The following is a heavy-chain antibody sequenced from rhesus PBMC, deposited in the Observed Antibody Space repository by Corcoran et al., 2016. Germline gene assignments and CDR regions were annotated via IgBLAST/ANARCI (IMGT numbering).Heavy chain of an antibody. Sequence: QVQLQESGPGLVKPSETLFLTCAVDVGSFRSYWWNWIRQSPGKGLEWIGEFNGYRGRTNYNSSLQSRLTISQHLSRNPFSMTLTSVTAAYTAVYYCASPVRYRFDVWGPGVLVSVSS. CDR2: FNGYRGRT. V-gene: IGHV4-80*01. CDR3: ASPVRYRFDV. J-gene: IGHJ5-1*01. CDR1: VGSFRSYW.